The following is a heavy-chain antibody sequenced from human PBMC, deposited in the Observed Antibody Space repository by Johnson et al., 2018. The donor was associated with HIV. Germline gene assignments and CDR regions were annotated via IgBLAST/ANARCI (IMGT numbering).Heavy chain of an antibody. Sequence: QVQLVESGGGVVQPGRSLRLSCRGSGFTFSKYAMYWVRQAPGKGLEWMTIISYDGYNKGYADSVKGRFTISRDNSKSTLYLEMSSLRVEDTAVYYCASALCTWGAFDIWGQGTMVTVSS. D-gene: IGHD2-8*01. CDR2: ISYDGYNK. CDR1: GFTFSKYA. V-gene: IGHV3-30-3*01. J-gene: IGHJ3*02. CDR3: ASALCTWGAFDI.